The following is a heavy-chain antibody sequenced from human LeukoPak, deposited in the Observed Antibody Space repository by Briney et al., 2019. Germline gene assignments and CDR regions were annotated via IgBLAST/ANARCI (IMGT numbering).Heavy chain of an antibody. CDR1: GGSVSSGSYY. V-gene: IGHV4-61*01. D-gene: IGHD3-10*01. J-gene: IGHJ3*02. CDR2: IYYSGST. Sequence: PSETLSLTCTVSGGSVSSGSYYWSWIRQPPGKGLEWIGYIYYSGSTNYNPSLKSRVTISVDTSKNQFSLKLSSVTAADTAVYYCARVITMVRYAFDIWGQGTMVTVSP. CDR3: ARVITMVRYAFDI.